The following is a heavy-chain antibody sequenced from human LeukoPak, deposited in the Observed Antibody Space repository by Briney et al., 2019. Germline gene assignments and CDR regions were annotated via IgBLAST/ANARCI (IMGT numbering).Heavy chain of an antibody. D-gene: IGHD3-10*01. V-gene: IGHV4-39*01. CDR3: ARQLYTSGSYFAPMDV. J-gene: IGHJ6*03. Sequence: SETLSLTCTVSGDSLSSSNHFWGWIRQPPGTGLEWIASIHYSGSTYYRLSLKSRVIMSVDTSKNQFSLKLRSVTAADTAVYFCARQLYTSGSYFAPMDVWGKGTTVTISS. CDR1: GDSLSSSNHF. CDR2: IHYSGST.